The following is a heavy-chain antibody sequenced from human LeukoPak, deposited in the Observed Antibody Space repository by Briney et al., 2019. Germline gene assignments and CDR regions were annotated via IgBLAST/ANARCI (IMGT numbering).Heavy chain of an antibody. CDR2: IYSGGST. CDR1: GFTVSSNY. J-gene: IGHJ5*02. D-gene: IGHD3-3*01. Sequence: GGSLRLSCAASGFTVSSNYMGWVRQAPGKGLEWVSVIYSGGSTYYADSVKGRFTISRDNSKNTLYLQMNSLRAEDTAVYYCARFLGSNWFDPWGQGTLVTVSS. CDR3: ARFLGSNWFDP. V-gene: IGHV3-53*01.